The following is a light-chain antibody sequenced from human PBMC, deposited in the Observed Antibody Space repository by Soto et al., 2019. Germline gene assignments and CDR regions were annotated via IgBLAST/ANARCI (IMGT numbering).Light chain of an antibody. J-gene: IGKJ1*01. Sequence: IQLTQSPASLSAYVGDRVTITCRASQGIFSYLARYQQKPGQAPNLLIYGASTLQRGVPPRFSGSGSRTDFTLTISILQAEDFATYYCQQLNSYPRTFGQGTKVAIK. V-gene: IGKV1-9*01. CDR3: QQLNSYPRT. CDR2: GAS. CDR1: QGIFSY.